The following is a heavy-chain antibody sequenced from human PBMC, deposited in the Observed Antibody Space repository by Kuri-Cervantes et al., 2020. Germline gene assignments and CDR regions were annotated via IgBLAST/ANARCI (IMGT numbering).Heavy chain of an antibody. D-gene: IGHD6-13*01. J-gene: IGHJ3*02. Sequence: SETLSLTCTVSGGSISSYYWSWIRQPPGKGLEWIGYIYYSGSTNYNPSLKSRVTMSVDTSKNQFSLKLSSVTAADTAVYYCARDLWYSSRAQHAFDIWGQGTMVTVSS. CDR2: IYYSGST. CDR3: ARDLWYSSRAQHAFDI. CDR1: GGSISSYY. V-gene: IGHV4-59*12.